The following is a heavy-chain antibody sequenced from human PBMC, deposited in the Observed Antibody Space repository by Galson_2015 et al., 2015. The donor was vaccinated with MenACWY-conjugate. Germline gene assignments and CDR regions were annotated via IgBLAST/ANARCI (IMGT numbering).Heavy chain of an antibody. CDR3: AREFSY. D-gene: IGHD3-3*01. CDR1: GGSASSSGYY. J-gene: IGHJ4*02. Sequence: SETLSLTCTDSGGSASSSGYYWTWIRQPPGKGLEWIGLIYDSGTTKYNPSLKGRVTISLDTSKNQVSLKLSSVTAADTAVYYCAREFSYWGQGTLVTVSS. CDR2: IYDSGTT. V-gene: IGHV4-61*08.